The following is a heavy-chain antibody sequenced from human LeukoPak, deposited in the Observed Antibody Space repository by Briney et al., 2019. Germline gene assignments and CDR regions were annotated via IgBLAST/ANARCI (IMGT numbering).Heavy chain of an antibody. D-gene: IGHD6-19*01. CDR2: IYASGST. J-gene: IGHJ2*01. Sequence: PSETLSLTCTVSGGSISSSSYYWTWIRQPAGKGLEWIGRIYASGSTNYNPSLKSRVAISTDTSKNQFSLELSSVTAADTAVYYCARGSGWGSGYFDLWGRGTLVTVSS. CDR1: GGSISSSSYY. V-gene: IGHV4-61*02. CDR3: ARGSGWGSGYFDL.